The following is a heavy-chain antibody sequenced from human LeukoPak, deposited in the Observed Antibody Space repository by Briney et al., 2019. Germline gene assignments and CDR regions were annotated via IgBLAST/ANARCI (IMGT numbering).Heavy chain of an antibody. CDR3: ARELSPADAFDI. J-gene: IGHJ3*02. CDR2: ISSSSSTI. CDR1: GFTFSSYS. V-gene: IGHV3-48*01. Sequence: GGSLRLSCAASGFTFSSYSMNWVRQAPGKGLEWVSYISSSSSTIYYADSVKGRFTISRDNSKNTLYLQMNSLRAEDTAVYYCARELSPADAFDIWGQGTMVTVSS.